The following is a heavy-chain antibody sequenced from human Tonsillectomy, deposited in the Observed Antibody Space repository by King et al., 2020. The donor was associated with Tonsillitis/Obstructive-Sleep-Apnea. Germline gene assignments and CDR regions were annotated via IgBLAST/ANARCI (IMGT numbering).Heavy chain of an antibody. Sequence: VQLVESGAEVKKPGESLKISCKGSGYSFTIFWIGWVRQMPGKSQEWIGISFPGDSDTRDSPSFQGQVIISADKSISTAYLQWSSLKASDTAMYYCARADDFDYWGQGTLVTVSS. CDR2: SFPGDSDT. CDR3: ARADDFDY. V-gene: IGHV5-51*01. D-gene: IGHD3-3*01. CDR1: GYSFTIFW. J-gene: IGHJ4*02.